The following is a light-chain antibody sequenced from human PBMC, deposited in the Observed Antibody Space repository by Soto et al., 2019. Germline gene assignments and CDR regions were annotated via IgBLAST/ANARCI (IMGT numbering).Light chain of an antibody. J-gene: IGKJ3*01. Sequence: EIVLTQSPGTLSLSPGERATLSCRASQSVSSSYLAWYQQKPGQAPRLLIYGASSRANGIAERFSGSGSGTDFPLTISRLEPEDLAVYYCQQYGSSHRFTFGPGSKVAIK. CDR1: QSVSSSY. V-gene: IGKV3-20*01. CDR3: QQYGSSHRFT. CDR2: GAS.